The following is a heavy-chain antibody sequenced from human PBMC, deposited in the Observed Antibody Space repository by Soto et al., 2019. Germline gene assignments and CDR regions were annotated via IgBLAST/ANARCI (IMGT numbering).Heavy chain of an antibody. J-gene: IGHJ4*02. V-gene: IGHV5-10-1*01. CDR3: ARGHGWVDY. D-gene: IGHD6-19*01. CDR2: IDPRDSST. Sequence: GESLKISCKGSGYSITRNWITWVRQMPGKGLEWMGRIDPRDSSTDYSPSFQGHVTISADKSISTAYLQWSSLKASDSAIYFCARGHGWVDYWGQGTLVTVSS. CDR1: GYSITRNW.